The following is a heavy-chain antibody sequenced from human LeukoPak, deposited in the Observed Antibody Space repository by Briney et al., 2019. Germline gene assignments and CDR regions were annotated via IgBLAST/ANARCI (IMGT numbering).Heavy chain of an antibody. CDR2: ISPSGTDI. CDR3: TRDPRHLDY. J-gene: IGHJ4*02. Sequence: PGGSLRLSCAVSGFTFSESYMTWLRQAPGKGLESLSYISPSGTDISYADSVKGRFTISRDNAKNSLYLQMNNLRADDTAVYYCTRDPRHLDYWGQGTLVTVSS. CDR1: GFTFSESY. V-gene: IGHV3-11*01.